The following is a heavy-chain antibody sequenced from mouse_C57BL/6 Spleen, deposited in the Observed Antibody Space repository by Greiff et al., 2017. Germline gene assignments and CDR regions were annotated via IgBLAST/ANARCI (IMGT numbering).Heavy chain of an antibody. CDR2: IHPSDSDT. V-gene: IGHV1-74*01. CDR1: GYTFTSYW. J-gene: IGHJ3*01. Sequence: QVQLQQSGAELVKPGASVKVSCKASGYTFTSYWMHWVKQRPGQGLEWIGRIHPSDSDTNYNQKFKGKATLTVDKSSSTAYMQLSSLTSEDSAVYYCAISGDYDSWFAYWGQGTLVTVSA. D-gene: IGHD2-4*01. CDR3: AISGDYDSWFAY.